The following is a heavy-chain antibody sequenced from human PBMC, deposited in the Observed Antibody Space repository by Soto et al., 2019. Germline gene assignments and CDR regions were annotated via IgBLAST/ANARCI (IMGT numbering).Heavy chain of an antibody. Sequence: GGSLRLSCTASGFTFGDYAMSWFRQAPGKGLEWVGFIRSKAYGGTTEYAASVKGRFTISRDDSKSIAYLQMNSLKTEDTAVYYCTRADLANYDFWSGYWSGYYYYYGMDVWGQGTTVTVSS. CDR3: TRADLANYDFWSGYWSGYYYYYGMDV. CDR1: GFTFGDYA. J-gene: IGHJ6*02. D-gene: IGHD3-3*01. V-gene: IGHV3-49*03. CDR2: IRSKAYGGTT.